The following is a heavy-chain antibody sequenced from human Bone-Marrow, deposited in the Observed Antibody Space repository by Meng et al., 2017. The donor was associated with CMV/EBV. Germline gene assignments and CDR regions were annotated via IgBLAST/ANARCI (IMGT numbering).Heavy chain of an antibody. CDR3: ARGVATLGY. Sequence: ASVKVSCKASGYTFSSYGISWVRQAPGQGLEWMGWISAYSGDTKYAQNFQGRVTMTTVKLTSTAYMELRSLRAEDTAVYYCARGVATLGYWGQGTLVTVSS. D-gene: IGHD5-24*01. CDR2: ISAYSGDT. CDR1: GYTFSSYG. V-gene: IGHV1-18*01. J-gene: IGHJ4*02.